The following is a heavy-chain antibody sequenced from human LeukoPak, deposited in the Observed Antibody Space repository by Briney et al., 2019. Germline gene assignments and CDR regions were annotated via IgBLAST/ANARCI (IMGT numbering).Heavy chain of an antibody. V-gene: IGHV3-30*03. CDR1: GFTFSSYG. CDR2: ISYDGSNK. Sequence: PGGSLRLSCAASGFTFSSYGMHWVRQAPGKGLEWVAVISYDGSNKYYADSVKGRFTISRDNSKNTLYLQMNSLRAEDTAIYYCARELWFDYWGQGTLVTVSS. D-gene: IGHD5-18*01. CDR3: ARELWFDY. J-gene: IGHJ4*02.